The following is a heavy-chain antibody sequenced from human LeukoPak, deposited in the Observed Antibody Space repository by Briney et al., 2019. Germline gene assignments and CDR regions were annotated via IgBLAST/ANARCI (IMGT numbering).Heavy chain of an antibody. J-gene: IGHJ4*02. D-gene: IGHD3-22*01. V-gene: IGHV3-30*02. CDR1: TFTFSSYG. CDR3: AKDSPGHYDIADWVH. CDR2: IRYDGSNK. Sequence: GRSLRLSGAASTFTFSSYGMDWVPQAPSNGLEWGAIIRYDGSNKYYADSVKGLFTISRDNSKKTLYQQMNSLRAEDTAVYYCAKDSPGHYDIADWVHWGQGTLVTVSS.